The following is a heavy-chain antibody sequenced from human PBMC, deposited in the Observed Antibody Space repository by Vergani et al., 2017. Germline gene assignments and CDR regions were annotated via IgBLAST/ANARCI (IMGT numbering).Heavy chain of an antibody. Sequence: EVQLVESGGGVVRPGGSLRLSCAASGFTFDDYGMSWVRQAPGKGLEWVSGINWNGGSTGYADSVKGRFTISRDNAKNSLYLQMNSLRGEDTALYYCARGGGIEPAEPAGPYWGQGTLVTVSS. CDR1: GFTFDDYG. D-gene: IGHD6-13*01. J-gene: IGHJ4*02. CDR2: INWNGGST. CDR3: ARGGGIEPAEPAGPY. V-gene: IGHV3-20*04.